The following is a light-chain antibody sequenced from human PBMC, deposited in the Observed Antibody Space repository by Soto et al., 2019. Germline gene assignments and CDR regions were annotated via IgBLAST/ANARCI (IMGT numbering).Light chain of an antibody. J-gene: IGLJ3*02. V-gene: IGLV6-57*01. CDR3: QSYDATNQV. CDR2: EDN. Sequence: NFMLTQAHSESESPGKTVIISCTRSSGSIASNYVQWYQQRPGSSPTTVIYEDNQRPSGVPDRFSGSIDSSSNSASLTISGLETEDEADYFCQSYDATNQVFDGGTKVTVL. CDR1: SGSIASNY.